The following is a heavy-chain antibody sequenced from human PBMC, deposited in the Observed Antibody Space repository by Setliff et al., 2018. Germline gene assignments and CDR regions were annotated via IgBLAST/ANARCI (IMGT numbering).Heavy chain of an antibody. V-gene: IGHV3-21*01. J-gene: IGHJ4*02. CDR2: ISSSSSYI. CDR1: GFTFSTYR. D-gene: IGHD3-10*01. CDR3: GPGGKGLLEN. Sequence: PGGSLRLSCAASGFTFSTYRMHWVRQAPGKGLEWVSSISSSSSYIFYADSVRGRFTVSRDNAKNSLYLQMNSLRAEDTAIYYCGPGGKGLLENWGQGTLVTVSS.